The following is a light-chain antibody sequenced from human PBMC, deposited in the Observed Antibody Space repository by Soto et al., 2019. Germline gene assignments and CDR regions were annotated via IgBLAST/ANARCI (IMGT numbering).Light chain of an antibody. J-gene: IGKJ5*01. CDR3: QQRSDWPPIT. CDR2: DAS. Sequence: EIVLTQSPDTLSLSPVDRATLSCRASQNISSYFAWYQQKPGQSPRLLIYDASNRATGIPARFSGSVSGTDFTLTISSLEPEDFAVYYCQQRSDWPPITFGQGTRLEIK. V-gene: IGKV3-11*01. CDR1: QNISSY.